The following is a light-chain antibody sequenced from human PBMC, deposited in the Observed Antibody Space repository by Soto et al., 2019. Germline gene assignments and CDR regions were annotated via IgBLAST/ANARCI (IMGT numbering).Light chain of an antibody. CDR2: DAS. Sequence: EIVMTQSPATLSVSPGERATLSCRANQSVSSNLAWYQQKPGQAPRLLISDASTRATGIPDRFSGSGSGTEFTLTISSLQSEDFAVYYCQEYNNWPALTFGGGTKVEIK. V-gene: IGKV3-15*01. J-gene: IGKJ4*01. CDR1: QSVSSN. CDR3: QEYNNWPALT.